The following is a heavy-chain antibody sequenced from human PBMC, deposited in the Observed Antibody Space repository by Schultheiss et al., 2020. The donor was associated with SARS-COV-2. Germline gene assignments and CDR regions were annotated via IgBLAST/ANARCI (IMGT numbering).Heavy chain of an antibody. Sequence: SQTLSLTCAVSGGSVSSSSNYWSWIRQPPGKGLEWIGYIYYSGSTNYNPSLKSRVTVSVDTSKNQFSLKLNSVTAADTAVYYCARYGYSYGSDYWGQGTLVTVSS. CDR3: ARYGYSYGSDY. CDR1: GGSVSSSSNY. V-gene: IGHV4-61*01. CDR2: IYYSGST. D-gene: IGHD5-18*01. J-gene: IGHJ4*02.